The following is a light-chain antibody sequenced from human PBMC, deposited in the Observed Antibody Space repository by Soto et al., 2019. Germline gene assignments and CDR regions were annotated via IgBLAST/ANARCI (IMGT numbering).Light chain of an antibody. CDR3: CSYAGNYTWV. J-gene: IGLJ3*02. Sequence: QSALTQPRSVSGSPGQSVTISCTGTSSDVGGHNYVSWYQQLPGKVPKVMLSDVNRRPSGVPDRFSGSKSGNTASLTISGLQAEDEANYYCCSYAGNYTWVFGGGTKLTVL. CDR2: DVN. CDR1: SSDVGGHNY. V-gene: IGLV2-11*01.